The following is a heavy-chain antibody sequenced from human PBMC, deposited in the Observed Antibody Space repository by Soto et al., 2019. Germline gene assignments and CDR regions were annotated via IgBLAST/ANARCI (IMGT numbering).Heavy chain of an antibody. CDR2: IYYSGST. D-gene: IGHD6-6*01. CDR1: GGSVSSGSYY. J-gene: IGHJ6*02. CDR3: ARDEYSSSREVDYYYGMDV. V-gene: IGHV4-61*01. Sequence: SETLSLTCTVSGGSVSSGSYYWSWIRQPPGKGLEWIGYIYYSGSTNYNPSLKSRVTISVDTSKNQFSLKLSSVTAADTAVYYCARDEYSSSREVDYYYGMDVWGQGTTVTVSS.